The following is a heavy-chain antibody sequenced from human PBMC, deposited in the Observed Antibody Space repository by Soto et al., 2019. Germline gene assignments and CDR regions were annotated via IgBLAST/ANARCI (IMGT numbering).Heavy chain of an antibody. Sequence: KPSETLSLTCTVSGGSISSGDYYWSWIRQPPGKGLEWIGYIYYSGSTYYNPSLKSRVTISVDTSKNQFSLKLSSVTAADTAVYHCARDIPVGYYDSSGYSYWGQGTLVTVSS. J-gene: IGHJ4*02. CDR1: GGSISSGDYY. D-gene: IGHD3-22*01. CDR2: IYYSGST. CDR3: ARDIPVGYYDSSGYSY. V-gene: IGHV4-30-4*01.